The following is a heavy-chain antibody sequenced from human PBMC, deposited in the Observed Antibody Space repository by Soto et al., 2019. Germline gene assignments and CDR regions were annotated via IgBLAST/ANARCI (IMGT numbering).Heavy chain of an antibody. CDR3: AKIGRYGGYYYDSSGYESNNWFDP. D-gene: IGHD3-22*01. V-gene: IGHV3-23*01. CDR1: GFTFSSYA. J-gene: IGHJ5*02. CDR2: ISGSGGST. Sequence: GGSLRLSCAASGFTFSSYAMSWVRQAPGKGLEWVSAISGSGGSTYYADSVKGRFTISRDNSKNTLYLQMNSLRAEDTAVYYCAKIGRYGGYYYDSSGYESNNWFDPWGQGTLVTVSS.